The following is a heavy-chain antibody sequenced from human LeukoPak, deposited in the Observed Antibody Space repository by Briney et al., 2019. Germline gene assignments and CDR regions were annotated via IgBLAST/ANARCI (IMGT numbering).Heavy chain of an antibody. CDR1: GFTFSSYA. V-gene: IGHV3-23*01. CDR3: ATHMVRGVIQRLLAFDY. Sequence: GGSLRLSCAASGFTFSSYAMSWVRQAPGKGLEWVSAISGSGGSTYYEDSVKARFTISRDNSKKTLYLQMNSLRAEDTAVYYCATHMVRGVIQRLLAFDYWGRGTLVTVSS. J-gene: IGHJ4*02. D-gene: IGHD3-10*01. CDR2: ISGSGGST.